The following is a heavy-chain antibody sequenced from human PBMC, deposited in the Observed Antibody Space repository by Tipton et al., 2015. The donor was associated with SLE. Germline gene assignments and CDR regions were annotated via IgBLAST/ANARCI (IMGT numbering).Heavy chain of an antibody. CDR3: SRSAGRSHSPFSFDI. CDR2: IYYSGTT. V-gene: IGHV4-59*01. D-gene: IGHD1-26*01. CDR1: GASISTFY. J-gene: IGHJ3*02. Sequence: TLSLTCTVSGASISTFYWSWIRQPPGKGLEWIGFIYYSGTTNNNPSLKSRVTISVDTSKNQISLSLTSVTAADSAVYYCSRSAGRSHSPFSFDIWGQGTKVTVSS.